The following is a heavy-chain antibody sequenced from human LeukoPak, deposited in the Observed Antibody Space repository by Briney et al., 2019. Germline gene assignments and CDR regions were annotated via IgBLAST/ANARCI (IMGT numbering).Heavy chain of an antibody. CDR3: ARQLGGSGPYFQFDF. D-gene: IGHD2/OR15-2a*01. CDR2: IYQGGNT. V-gene: IGHV4-38-2*01. CDR1: GYFMSSGYY. Sequence: SETLSLTCAVSGYFMSSGYYWGWIRQPPGKGLERIGSIYQGGNTYYNPSLKSRVAISVDSSKNQFSLRLRSLTAADTAVYYCARQLGGSGPYFQFDFWGQGTLVTVSS. J-gene: IGHJ4*02.